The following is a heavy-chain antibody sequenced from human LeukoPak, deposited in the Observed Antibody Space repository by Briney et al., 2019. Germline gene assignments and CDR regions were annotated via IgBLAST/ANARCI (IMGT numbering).Heavy chain of an antibody. D-gene: IGHD4-17*01. J-gene: IGHJ6*03. CDR2: IYTSGST. CDR1: GGSISSYY. CDR3: AREPTVTLWDYYMDV. Sequence: SETLSLTCTVSGGSISSYYWSWIRQPAGKGLEWIGRIYTSGSTNYNPSLKSRVTMLVDTSKNQFSLNLSSVTAADTAVYYCAREPTVTLWDYYMDVWGKGTTVTISS. V-gene: IGHV4-4*07.